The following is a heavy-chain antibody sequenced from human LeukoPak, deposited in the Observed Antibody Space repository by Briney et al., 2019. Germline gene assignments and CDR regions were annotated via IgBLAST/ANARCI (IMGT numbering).Heavy chain of an antibody. J-gene: IGHJ4*02. CDR3: AKVRWFGELSPFDY. V-gene: IGHV3-23*01. D-gene: IGHD3-10*01. CDR2: ISGSGGST. Sequence: GGSLRLSCAASGFTLSGYGMSWVRQAPGKGLEWVSAISGSGGSTYYADSVKGRFIISRDNSKNTLYLKMNSLRAEDTAVYYCAKVRWFGELSPFDYWGQGTLVTVSS. CDR1: GFTLSGYG.